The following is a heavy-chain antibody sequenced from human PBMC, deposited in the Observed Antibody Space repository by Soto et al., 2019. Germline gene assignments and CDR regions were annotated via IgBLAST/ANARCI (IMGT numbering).Heavy chain of an antibody. CDR2: INGGNGNT. D-gene: IGHD6-19*01. CDR1: GYTFTSYA. J-gene: IGHJ6*02. Sequence: QVQLVQSGAEVKKPGASVKVSCKASGYTFTSYAMHWVRQAPGQRLEWMGLINGGNGNTKYSQRFQGRVTITRDTSATTAYMELSSLRSEDTAVYYCARDLQYSSGWYVDDYCYYGMDVWGQGTTVTVSS. CDR3: ARDLQYSSGWYVDDYCYYGMDV. V-gene: IGHV1-3*01.